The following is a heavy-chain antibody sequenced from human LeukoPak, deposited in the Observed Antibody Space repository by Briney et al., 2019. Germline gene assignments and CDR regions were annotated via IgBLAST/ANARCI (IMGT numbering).Heavy chain of an antibody. CDR2: IYPADSDT. CDR3: ARAGGAAEVPGGHFDY. J-gene: IGHJ4*02. V-gene: IGHV5-51*01. Sequence: PGESLKISCKGSGYSFTNYWIGWVRQMPGKGLEWMGIIYPADSDTRYSPSFQGQVTISADKSISTAYLQWSSLKASDTAMYYCARAGGAAEVPGGHFDYWGQGTLVTVSS. CDR1: GYSFTNYW. D-gene: IGHD6-13*01.